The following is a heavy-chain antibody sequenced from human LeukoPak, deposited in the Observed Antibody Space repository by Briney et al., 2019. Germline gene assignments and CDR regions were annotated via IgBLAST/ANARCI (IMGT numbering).Heavy chain of an antibody. Sequence: GGSLRLYCAAPGFIFDDYAIHWVRQAPGKGLEWVSSISGGGTSTYYADSVKGRFTISRDNSKNTLYLQMNSLRAEDTAVYYCAKHPQAGTSGVVDHWGQGTLVSVSS. CDR1: GFIFDDYA. CDR3: AKHPQAGTSGVVDH. D-gene: IGHD1-7*01. V-gene: IGHV3-23*01. CDR2: ISGGGTST. J-gene: IGHJ4*02.